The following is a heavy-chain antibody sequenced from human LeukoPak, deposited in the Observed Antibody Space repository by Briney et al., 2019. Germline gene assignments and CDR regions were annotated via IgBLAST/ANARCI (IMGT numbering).Heavy chain of an antibody. V-gene: IGHV1-69*01. D-gene: IGHD5-12*01. Sequence: GSSVKVSCKASGGTCSSYAISWVRQAPGQGLEWMGGIIPIFGTANYAQKFQGRVTITADESTSTAYMELSSLRSEDTAVYYCAREGYSGYDFLGYFDYWGQGTLVTVSS. CDR3: AREGYSGYDFLGYFDY. CDR1: GGTCSSYA. J-gene: IGHJ4*02. CDR2: IIPIFGTA.